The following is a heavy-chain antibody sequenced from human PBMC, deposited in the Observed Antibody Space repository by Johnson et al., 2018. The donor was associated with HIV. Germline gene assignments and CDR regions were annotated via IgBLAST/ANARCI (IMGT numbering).Heavy chain of an antibody. V-gene: IGHV3-30*04. CDR3: AKERGRGGDAFDI. Sequence: QVQLVESGGGVVQPGRSLRLSCAASGFTFSSYAMHWVRQAPGKGLEWVTVISYDGSNKYYADSVKGRFTISRDNSKNTLYLQMNSLRAEYTAVYYCAKERGRGGDAFDIWGQGTMVTVSS. CDR2: ISYDGSNK. CDR1: GFTFSSYA. J-gene: IGHJ3*02. D-gene: IGHD3-10*01.